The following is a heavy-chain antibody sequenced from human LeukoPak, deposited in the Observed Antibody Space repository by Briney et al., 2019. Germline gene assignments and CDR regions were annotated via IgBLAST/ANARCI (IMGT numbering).Heavy chain of an antibody. V-gene: IGHV1-69*13. CDR3: ARLTRRSGNYFEN. Sequence: ASVKVSCKASGGTFSSYAISWVRQAPGQGLEWMGGIIPIFGTANYAQKFQGRVTITADESTSTAYMELSSLRSEDTAVYYCARLTRRSGNYFENWGQGTLVIVSS. J-gene: IGHJ4*02. D-gene: IGHD1-1*01. CDR1: GGTFSSYA. CDR2: IIPIFGTA.